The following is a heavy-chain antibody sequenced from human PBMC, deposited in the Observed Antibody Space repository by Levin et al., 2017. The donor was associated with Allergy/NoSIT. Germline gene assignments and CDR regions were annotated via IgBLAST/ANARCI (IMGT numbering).Heavy chain of an antibody. V-gene: IGHV3-30-3*01. Sequence: GGSLRLSCAASGFTFSSYAMHWVRQAPGKGLEWVAVISYDGSNKYYADSVKGRFTISRDNSKNTLYLQMNSLRAEDTAVYYCARDREWLVQGWFDPWGQGTLVTVSS. D-gene: IGHD6-19*01. CDR1: GFTFSSYA. J-gene: IGHJ5*02. CDR2: ISYDGSNK. CDR3: ARDREWLVQGWFDP.